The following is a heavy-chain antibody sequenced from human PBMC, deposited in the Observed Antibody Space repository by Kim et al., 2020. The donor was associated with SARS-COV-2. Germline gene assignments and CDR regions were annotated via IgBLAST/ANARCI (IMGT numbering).Heavy chain of an antibody. CDR3: ARETIAVAEGGIDY. CDR2: IYYSGST. J-gene: IGHJ4*02. D-gene: IGHD6-19*01. V-gene: IGHV4-39*07. Sequence: SETLSLTCTVSGGSISSSSYYWGWIRQPPGKGLEWIGSIYYSGSTYYNPSLKSRVTISVDTSKNQFSLKLSSVTAADTAVYYCARETIAVAEGGIDYWGQGTLVTVSS. CDR1: GGSISSSSYY.